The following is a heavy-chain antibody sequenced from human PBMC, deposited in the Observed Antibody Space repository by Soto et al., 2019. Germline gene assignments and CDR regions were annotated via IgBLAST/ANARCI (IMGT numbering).Heavy chain of an antibody. J-gene: IGHJ6*03. CDR1: GGTFSSYN. V-gene: IGHV1-69*04. CDR2: IIPILGIA. CDR3: ARDRRSGGYYYYYMDV. Sequence: SVKVSCKASGGTFSSYNISWVRQAPGQGLEWMGRIIPILGIANYAQKFQGRVTITADKSTSTAYMELSSLRSEDTAVYYCARDRRSGGYYYYYMDVWGKGTTVTVSS.